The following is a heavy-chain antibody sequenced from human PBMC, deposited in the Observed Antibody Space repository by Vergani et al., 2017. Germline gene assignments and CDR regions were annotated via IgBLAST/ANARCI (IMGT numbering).Heavy chain of an antibody. CDR2: ISGSGGST. J-gene: IGHJ3*02. D-gene: IGHD2-15*01. CDR3: AKELGRVGSGGSCSDAFDI. V-gene: IGHV3-23*01. Sequence: EVQLLESGGGLVQPGGSLRLSCAASGFTFSSYAMSWVRQAPGKGLEWVSAISGSGGSTYYADSVKGRFTISRDNSKNSLYLQMNSLRAEDTALYYCAKELGRVGSGGSCSDAFDIWGQGTMVTVSS. CDR1: GFTFSSYA.